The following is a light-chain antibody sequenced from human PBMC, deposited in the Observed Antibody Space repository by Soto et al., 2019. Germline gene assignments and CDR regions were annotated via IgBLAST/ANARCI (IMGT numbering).Light chain of an antibody. CDR3: SSYVGSNIWV. J-gene: IGLJ3*02. Sequence: QSALTQAPSASGSPGQSVTISCTGTSSDVGGYNYVSWYQQHPGKAPKLMIYEVTKRPSGVPDRFSGSKSGNTASLTVSGLQAEDEADYFCSSYVGSNIWVFGGGTKLTVL. V-gene: IGLV2-8*01. CDR1: SSDVGGYNY. CDR2: EVT.